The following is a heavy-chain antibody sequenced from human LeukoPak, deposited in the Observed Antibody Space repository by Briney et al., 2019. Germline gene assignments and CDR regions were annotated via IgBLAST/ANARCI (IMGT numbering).Heavy chain of an antibody. D-gene: IGHD3-22*01. V-gene: IGHV1-18*01. CDR3: ARDYYDSSGGDYFDY. Sequence: ASVKVSCKASGYTFTSYGISWVRQAPGQGLEWMGWISAYNGNTNYAQKLQGRVTMTTDTSTSTAYMELRSLRPDDTAVYYCARDYYDSSGGDYFDYWGQGTLVTVSS. J-gene: IGHJ4*02. CDR2: ISAYNGNT. CDR1: GYTFTSYG.